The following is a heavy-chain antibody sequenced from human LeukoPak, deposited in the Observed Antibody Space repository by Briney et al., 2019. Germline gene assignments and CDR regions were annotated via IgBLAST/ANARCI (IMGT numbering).Heavy chain of an antibody. Sequence: SETLSLTCTVSGYSISSGYYWGWIRQPPGKGLEWIGSIYHSGSTYYNPSPKSRVTISVDTSKNQFSLKLSSVTAADTAVYYCARDTTVVTQEWYFDYWGQGTLVTVSS. CDR3: ARDTTVVTQEWYFDY. CDR1: GYSISSGYY. V-gene: IGHV4-38-2*02. D-gene: IGHD4-23*01. J-gene: IGHJ4*02. CDR2: IYHSGST.